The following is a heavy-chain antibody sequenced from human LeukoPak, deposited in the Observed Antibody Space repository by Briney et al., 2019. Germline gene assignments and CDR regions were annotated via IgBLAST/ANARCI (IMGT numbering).Heavy chain of an antibody. D-gene: IGHD4-11*01. J-gene: IGHJ5*01. V-gene: IGHV3-23*01. CDR3: AKVPSMTTVTIWFDY. CDR2: ISGSGGST. CDR1: GFTFSSYA. Sequence: PGGSLRLSCAASGFTFSSYAMSWVRQAPGKGLEWVSAISGSGGSTYYADSVKGRFTISRDNSKNTLYLQMNSLRAEDTAVYYCAKVPSMTTVTIWFDYWGRGTLVTVSS.